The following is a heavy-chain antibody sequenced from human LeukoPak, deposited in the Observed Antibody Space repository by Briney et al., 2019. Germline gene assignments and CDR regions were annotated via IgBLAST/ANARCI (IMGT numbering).Heavy chain of an antibody. V-gene: IGHV3-66*01. J-gene: IGHJ4*02. CDR2: IYSGDNT. D-gene: IGHD2-2*02. CDR1: GFTVSSNY. CDR3: AKTDCTSSSCYTIDY. Sequence: GGSLRLSCAVSGFTVSSNYMTWVRQAPGKGLEWVSVIYSGDNTYYADSVKGRFTISRDNSKNTLYLQMNSLRAEDTAVYYCAKTDCTSSSCYTIDYWGQGTLVTVSS.